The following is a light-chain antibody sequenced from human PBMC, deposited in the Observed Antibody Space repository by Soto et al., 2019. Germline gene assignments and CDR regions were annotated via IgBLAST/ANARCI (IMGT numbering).Light chain of an antibody. CDR1: QNVNSN. V-gene: IGKV3-15*01. J-gene: IGKJ2*01. Sequence: EIVMTQSPATLSVSPGERAPLSCRASQNVNSNLAWYQQKPGQAPRLLIYGASTRDTGVPARFSGSGSGTEFTLTISSLQPEDFAIYYCQHLNNWPSYTFGQGTKVDIK. CDR2: GAS. CDR3: QHLNNWPSYT.